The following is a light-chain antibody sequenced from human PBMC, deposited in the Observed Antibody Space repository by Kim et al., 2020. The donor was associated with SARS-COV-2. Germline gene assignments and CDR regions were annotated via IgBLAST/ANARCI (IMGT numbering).Light chain of an antibody. Sequence: AILMTQSPSSLSASTGDRVTITCRASQGISSYLAWYQQKPGKAPKLLIYAASTLQSGVPSRFSGSGSGTDFTLTISCLQSEDFATYYCQQYYSYPRSFGQGTKLEI. CDR2: AAS. CDR3: QQYYSYPRS. CDR1: QGISSY. V-gene: IGKV1-8*01. J-gene: IGKJ2*01.